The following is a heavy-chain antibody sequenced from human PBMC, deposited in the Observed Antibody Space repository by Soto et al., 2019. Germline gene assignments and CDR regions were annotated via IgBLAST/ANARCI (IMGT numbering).Heavy chain of an antibody. J-gene: IGHJ4*02. Sequence: PSETLSLTCAVSGYSISSSNWWGWIRQPPGKGLEWIGEINHSGSTNYNPSLKSRVTISVDTSKNQFSLKLSSVTAADTAVYYCARGRIWLLWFGESDGFDYWGQGTLVTVSS. CDR2: INHSGST. CDR1: GYSISSSNW. CDR3: ARGRIWLLWFGESDGFDY. V-gene: IGHV4-4*02. D-gene: IGHD3-10*01.